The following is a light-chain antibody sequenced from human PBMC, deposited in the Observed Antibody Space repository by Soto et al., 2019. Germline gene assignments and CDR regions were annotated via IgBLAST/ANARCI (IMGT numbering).Light chain of an antibody. CDR3: CSYAGSSTWV. Sequence: QSALTQPASVSGSPGQSITISCTGTSSEVGTYNLVSWYQQRPGKAPTLMIYEVNKRPSGVSNRFSGSKSGNTASLTISGLQAEDEADYSCCSYAGSSTWVFGGGTKLTVL. J-gene: IGLJ3*02. CDR1: SSEVGTYNL. V-gene: IGLV2-23*02. CDR2: EVN.